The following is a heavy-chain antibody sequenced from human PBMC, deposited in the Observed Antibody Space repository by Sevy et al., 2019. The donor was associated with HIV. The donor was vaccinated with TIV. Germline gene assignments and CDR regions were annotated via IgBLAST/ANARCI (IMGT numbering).Heavy chain of an antibody. D-gene: IGHD2-8*02. Sequence: GGSLRLSCEASGFTFSSYEMNWVRQAPGKGLEWVSSIDPSSTSIYYADSVLGRFTISRDNAKNSLYLEMNSLRDEDTALYYCARDKVEIVPVDYYYGMDVWGLGTTVTVSS. J-gene: IGHJ6*02. CDR2: IDPSSTSI. CDR1: GFTFSSYE. V-gene: IGHV3-21*01. CDR3: ARDKVEIVPVDYYYGMDV.